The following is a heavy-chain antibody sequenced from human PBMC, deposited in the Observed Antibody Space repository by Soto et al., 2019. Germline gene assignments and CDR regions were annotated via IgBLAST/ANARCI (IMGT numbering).Heavy chain of an antibody. J-gene: IGHJ4*02. D-gene: IGHD3-22*01. V-gene: IGHV6-1*01. Sequence: SQTLSLTCDISGDSVSSNSAAWNWIRQSPSRGLEWLGRTSYRSKWYNDYAVSVKSRITINPDTSKNQFSLQLNSVTPEDTAVYYCAGRLAYDSSGYYLAEIFDYSGQGTLVTVSS. CDR2: TSYRSKWYN. CDR1: GDSVSSNSAA. CDR3: AGRLAYDSSGYYLAEIFDY.